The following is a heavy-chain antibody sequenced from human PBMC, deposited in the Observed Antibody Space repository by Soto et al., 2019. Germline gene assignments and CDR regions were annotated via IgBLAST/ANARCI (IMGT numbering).Heavy chain of an antibody. CDR1: GGSISSYY. Sequence: PSETLSLTCTVSGGSISSYYWSWIRQPPGKGLEWIGCIYYSGSTNYNPSLKSRVTISVDTSKNQFSLKLSSVTAADTAVYYCAGDYEDAFDIWGQGTMVTVSS. CDR2: IYYSGST. CDR3: AGDYEDAFDI. J-gene: IGHJ3*02. D-gene: IGHD4-17*01. V-gene: IGHV4-59*01.